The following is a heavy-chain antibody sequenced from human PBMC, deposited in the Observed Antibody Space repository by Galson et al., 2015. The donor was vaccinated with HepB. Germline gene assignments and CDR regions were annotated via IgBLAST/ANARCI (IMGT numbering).Heavy chain of an antibody. V-gene: IGHV1-2*06. Sequence: SVKVSCKASGYTFTGYYIHWVRQAPGQGLEWMGRINPKSSDTEYAQKFQGRVTMTRDTSISTAYMELTRLKSDDTAVYYCAREEGLGSFDYWGRGTLVTVSS. D-gene: IGHD3/OR15-3a*01. CDR2: INPKSSDT. CDR3: AREEGLGSFDY. J-gene: IGHJ4*02. CDR1: GYTFTGYY.